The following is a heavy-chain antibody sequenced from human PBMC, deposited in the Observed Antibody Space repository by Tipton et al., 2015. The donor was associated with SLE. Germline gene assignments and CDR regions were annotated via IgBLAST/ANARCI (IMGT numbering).Heavy chain of an antibody. V-gene: IGHV4-59*01. J-gene: IGHJ4*02. CDR2: IYSSGST. CDR3: AREWSSFDF. Sequence: TLSLTCIVSGASMSIYKWSWIRQPPGKTLEWIGFIYSSGSTMYNPSLKSRVTISVDTSKNQFSLTLTSVTAADTAVYYCAREWSSFDFWGQGTLVTVSS. CDR1: GASMSIYK. D-gene: IGHD2-15*01.